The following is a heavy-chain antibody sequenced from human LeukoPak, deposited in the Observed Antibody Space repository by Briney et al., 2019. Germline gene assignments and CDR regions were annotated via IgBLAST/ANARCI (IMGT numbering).Heavy chain of an antibody. D-gene: IGHD2-2*01. CDR3: ARDHCSSTSCYVYYYYGMDV. CDR2: IYHSGTT. V-gene: IGHV4-38-2*02. CDR1: GYSISSGYY. Sequence: SETLSLTCTVSGYSISSGYYWGWIRQPPGKGLEWIGSIYHSGTTYYNPSLKSRVTISVDTSKNQFSLKLSSVTAADTAVYYCARDHCSSTSCYVYYYYGMDVWGQGTTVTVSS. J-gene: IGHJ6*02.